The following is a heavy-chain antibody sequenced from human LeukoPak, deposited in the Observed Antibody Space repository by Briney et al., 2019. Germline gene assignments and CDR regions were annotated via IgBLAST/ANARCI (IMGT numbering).Heavy chain of an antibody. CDR3: ARGGRGFDIVVENWFDP. V-gene: IGHV1-69*13. CDR2: IMPIFGPA. Sequence: SVRVSCKASGGTFSSYSISWVRQAPGQGLEWMGGIMPIFGPANYAQKFQGRVTITADESTSTAYMELSSLRSEDTAVYYCARGGRGFDIVVENWFDPWGQGTLVTVSS. D-gene: IGHD2-15*01. CDR1: GGTFSSYS. J-gene: IGHJ5*02.